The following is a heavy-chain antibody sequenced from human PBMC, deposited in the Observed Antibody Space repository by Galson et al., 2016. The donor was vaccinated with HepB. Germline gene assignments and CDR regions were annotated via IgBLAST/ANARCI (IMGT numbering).Heavy chain of an antibody. Sequence: ALVKPTQTLTLTCTFSGFSLINSGMRVSWIRQPPGKALEWLALIDWDDDKYYTASLKTRLTISKDTSKNQVVLTMTNMDPVDTATYYCARTHDFWSGPLDYCGQGTLVTVSS. CDR1: GFSLINSGMR. J-gene: IGHJ4*02. V-gene: IGHV2-70*01. D-gene: IGHD3-3*01. CDR2: IDWDDDK. CDR3: ARTHDFWSGPLDY.